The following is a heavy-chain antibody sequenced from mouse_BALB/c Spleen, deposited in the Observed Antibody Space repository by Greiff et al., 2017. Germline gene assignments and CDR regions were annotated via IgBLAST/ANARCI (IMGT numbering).Heavy chain of an antibody. CDR1: GFTFSSYA. CDR3: ARRGSSPLYYAMDY. J-gene: IGHJ4*01. V-gene: IGHV5-9-3*01. D-gene: IGHD1-1*01. Sequence: EVKLVESGGGLVKPGGSLKLSCAASGFTFSSYAMSWVRQTPEKRLEWVATISSGGSYTYYPDSVKGRFTISRDNAKNTLYLQMSSLRSEDTAMYYCARRGSSPLYYAMDYWGQGTSVTVSS. CDR2: ISSGGSYT.